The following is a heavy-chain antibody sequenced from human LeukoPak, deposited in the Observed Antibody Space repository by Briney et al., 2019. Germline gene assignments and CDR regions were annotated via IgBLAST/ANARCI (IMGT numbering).Heavy chain of an antibody. CDR1: GFTFSSYA. CDR3: TTDRKVPRGYFDY. CDR2: IKSKTDGGTT. V-gene: IGHV3-15*01. J-gene: IGHJ4*02. D-gene: IGHD3-10*01. Sequence: PGGSLRLSCAASGFTFSSYAMHWVRRAPGKGLEWVGRIKSKTDGGTTDYAAPVKGRFTISRDDSKNTLYLQMNSLKTEDTAVYYCTTDRKVPRGYFDYWGQGTLVTVSS.